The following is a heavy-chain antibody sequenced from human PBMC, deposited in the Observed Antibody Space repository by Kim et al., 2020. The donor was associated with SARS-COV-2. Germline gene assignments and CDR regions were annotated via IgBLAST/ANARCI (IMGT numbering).Heavy chain of an antibody. CDR1: GFTFSDHY. CDR3: ARGTRGNFDY. CDR2: TRNKANSYTT. D-gene: IGHD3-10*01. J-gene: IGHJ4*02. Sequence: GGSLRLSCAASGFTFSDHYMDWVRQAPGKGLEWVGRTRNKANSYTTEYAASVKGRFTISRDDSKNSLYLQMNSLKTEDTAVYYCARGTRGNFDYWGQGTLVTVSS. V-gene: IGHV3-72*01.